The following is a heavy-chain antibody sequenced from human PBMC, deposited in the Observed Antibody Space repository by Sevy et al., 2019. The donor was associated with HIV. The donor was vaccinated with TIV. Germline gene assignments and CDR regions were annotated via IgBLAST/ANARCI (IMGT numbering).Heavy chain of an antibody. Sequence: ASVKVSCKASGYTFTSYGISWVRQAPGQGLEWMGWISAYNGNTNYAQKLQGRVTMTTDTSTSTAYMELRSLRSDDTAVYYCARRGIATLYYDFWSGYYGAFDIWGQGTMVTVSS. J-gene: IGHJ3*02. D-gene: IGHD3-3*01. V-gene: IGHV1-18*01. CDR2: ISAYNGNT. CDR3: ARRGIATLYYDFWSGYYGAFDI. CDR1: GYTFTSYG.